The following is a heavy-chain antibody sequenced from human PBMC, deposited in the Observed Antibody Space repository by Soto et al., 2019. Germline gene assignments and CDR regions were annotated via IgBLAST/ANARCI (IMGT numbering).Heavy chain of an antibody. CDR2: IWDDGSNK. J-gene: IGHJ4*02. V-gene: IGHV3-33*08. CDR1: GFTFSSYA. D-gene: IGHD3-22*01. Sequence: PGGSLRLSCAASGFTFSSYAMSWVRQAPGKGLEWVAVIWDDGSNKYYADSVKGRFTISRDNSKNTLYLQMNSLRAEDTAVYYCARGGVEYYYDSSGYYVDYWGQGTLVTVSS. CDR3: ARGGVEYYYDSSGYYVDY.